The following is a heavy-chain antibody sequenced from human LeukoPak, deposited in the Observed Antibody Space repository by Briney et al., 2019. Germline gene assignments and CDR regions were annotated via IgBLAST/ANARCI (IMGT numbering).Heavy chain of an antibody. CDR2: IYTSGST. J-gene: IGHJ4*02. CDR1: GGSISSYY. CDR3: ASGLSYYFDY. D-gene: IGHD2/OR15-2a*01. Sequence: PSETLSLTCTVSGGSISSYYWSWIRHPAGKGLEWIGRIYTSGSTNYNPSLKSRVTMSVDTSTNQFSLKLSSVTAADTAVYYCASGLSYYFDYWGQGTLVTVSS. V-gene: IGHV4-4*07.